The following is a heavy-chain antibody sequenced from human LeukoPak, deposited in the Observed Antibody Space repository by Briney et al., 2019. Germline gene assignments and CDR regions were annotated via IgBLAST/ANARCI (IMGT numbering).Heavy chain of an antibody. J-gene: IGHJ4*02. V-gene: IGHV4-34*01. CDR2: INHSGST. CDR1: GGSFSGYY. CDR3: ARQGMSISDY. D-gene: IGHD3-9*01. Sequence: SETLSLTCAVYGGSFSGYYWSWIRQPPGKGLEWIGEINHSGSTNYNPSIKSRVTISVDTSKNQFSLKLSSVTAADTAVYYCARQGMSISDYWGQGTLVTVSS.